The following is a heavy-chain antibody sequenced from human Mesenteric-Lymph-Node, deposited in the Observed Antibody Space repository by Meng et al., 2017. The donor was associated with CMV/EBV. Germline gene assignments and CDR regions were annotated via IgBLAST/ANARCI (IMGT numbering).Heavy chain of an antibody. J-gene: IGHJ4*02. D-gene: IGHD2-2*01. V-gene: IGHV3-7*01. CDR2: IKGDGTEK. Sequence: GGSLRLSCAASGFTFHRSWMSWIRQAPGKGLEWVANIKGDGTEKYYVGSVRGRFTISRDNAKNSLFLQMNSLRAEDTAVYYFSRDQEYFDIVVVPALFDYWGQGIQVTVSS. CDR1: GFTFHRSW. CDR3: SRDQEYFDIVVVPALFDY.